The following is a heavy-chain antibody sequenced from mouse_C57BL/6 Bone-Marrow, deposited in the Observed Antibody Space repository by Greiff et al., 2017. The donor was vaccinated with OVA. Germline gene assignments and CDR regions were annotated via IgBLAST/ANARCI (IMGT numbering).Heavy chain of an antibody. CDR1: GFTFSDYY. CDR3: AREDYYSWGAMDY. CDR2: INYDGSST. J-gene: IGHJ4*01. V-gene: IGHV5-16*01. D-gene: IGHD2-12*01. Sequence: EVMLVESAGGLVQPGSSMKLSCTASGFTFSDYYMDWVRQVPDKGLEWVANINYDGSSTYYLDSLKSRFIFSRDNAKNTLDLQMKRLKTEDTATYYCAREDYYSWGAMDYWGQGTSVTGSS.